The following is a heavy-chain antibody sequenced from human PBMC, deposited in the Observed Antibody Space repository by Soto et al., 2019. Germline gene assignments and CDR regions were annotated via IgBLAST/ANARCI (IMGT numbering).Heavy chain of an antibody. CDR1: GDSVSSNSAA. V-gene: IGHV6-1*01. CDR3: ARESAGTYYFDY. Sequence: SQTLSLTCAISGDSVSSNSAAWNWIRQSPSRGLEWLGRAYYRSKWYNDYEVSVKSRITINPDTTKNQISLQVNSVAPEDTAVYYCARESAGTYYFDYWGQGTMVTVSS. J-gene: IGHJ4*02. D-gene: IGHD6-19*01. CDR2: AYYRSKWYN.